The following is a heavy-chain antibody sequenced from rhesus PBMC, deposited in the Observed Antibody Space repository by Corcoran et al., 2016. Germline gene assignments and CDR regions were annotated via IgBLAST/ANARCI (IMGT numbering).Heavy chain of an antibody. CDR2: IYGSGSST. CDR3: ASYSGSWNGNYFDY. V-gene: IGHV4-169*02. D-gene: IGHD6-25*01. CDR1: GGSISSSY. J-gene: IGHJ4*01. Sequence: QLQLQESGPGLVKPSETLSVTCAVSGGSISSSYWSWIRQAPGKGLEWIGDIYGSGSSTNYNPSLKSRVTLSVDTSKNQLSLKLSSVTAADTAVYYCASYSGSWNGNYFDYWGQGVLVTVSS.